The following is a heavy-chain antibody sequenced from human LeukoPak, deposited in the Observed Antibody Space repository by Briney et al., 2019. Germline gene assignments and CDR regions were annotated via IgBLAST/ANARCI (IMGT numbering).Heavy chain of an antibody. V-gene: IGHV1-18*01. Sequence: ASVKVSCKASGYTFTSYGISWVRQAPGQGLEWMGWISAYNGNTNYAQKLQGRVTMTTDTSTSTAYMELRSLRSDDTAVYYCARHPSSSGYYFEDYWGQGTLVTVSS. J-gene: IGHJ4*02. D-gene: IGHD3-22*01. CDR3: ARHPSSSGYYFEDY. CDR2: ISAYNGNT. CDR1: GYTFTSYG.